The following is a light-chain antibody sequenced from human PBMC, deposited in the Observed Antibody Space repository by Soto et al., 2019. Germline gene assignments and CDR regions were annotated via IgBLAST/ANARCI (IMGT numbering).Light chain of an antibody. Sequence: QSALTQPASVSGSPGQSITISCTGTSSDVGGYDYVSWYQHHPGKAPKLIIYEVSNRPSGVSNRFSGSKSGKTASLTISGLQAEDEADYYCSSYTTSSSLHVLFGGGTKLTVL. J-gene: IGLJ2*01. CDR1: SSDVGGYDY. CDR3: SSYTTSSSLHVL. CDR2: EVS. V-gene: IGLV2-14*01.